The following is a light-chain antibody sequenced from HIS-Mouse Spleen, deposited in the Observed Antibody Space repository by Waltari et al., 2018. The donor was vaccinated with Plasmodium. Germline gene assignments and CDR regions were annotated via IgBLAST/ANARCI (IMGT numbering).Light chain of an antibody. CDR1: ALPKKY. CDR3: YSTDSSGNHRV. Sequence: SYELTQPPSVSVSSGQTARITCSGDALPKKYAYWYQQKSGQAPVLVIYEDSKRPSGIPERVAGSSSGTMATLTISGAQVEDEADYYCYSTDSSGNHRVFGGGTKLTVL. CDR2: EDS. J-gene: IGLJ3*02. V-gene: IGLV3-10*01.